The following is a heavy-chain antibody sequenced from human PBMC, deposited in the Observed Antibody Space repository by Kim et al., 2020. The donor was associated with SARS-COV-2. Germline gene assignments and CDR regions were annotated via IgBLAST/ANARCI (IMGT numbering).Heavy chain of an antibody. Sequence: ASVKVSCKASGYSFTRYGLNWVRQAPGQGLEWMGWISTYTGNPTYSQGFAGRFVFSLDTSVSTAYLQIDTLKAEDTAIYYCARHITMPQGPRPLDSWG. J-gene: IGHJ5*01. V-gene: IGHV7-4-1*01. D-gene: IGHD3-10*01. CDR3: ARHITMPQGPRPLDS. CDR1: GYSFTRYG. CDR2: ISTYTGNP.